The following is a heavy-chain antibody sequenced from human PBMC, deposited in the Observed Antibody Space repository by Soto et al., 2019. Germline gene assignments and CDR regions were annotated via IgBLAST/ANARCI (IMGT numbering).Heavy chain of an antibody. CDR2: IIPMLGRP. J-gene: IGHJ6*02. D-gene: IGHD3-10*01. CDR1: GGTFSRFG. CDR3: ARVVCNHLSGPHYYSYGMDV. Sequence: QVQLVQSGAEVKKPGSSVTVSCKTSGGTFSRFGISWVRQAPGLGLEWMGGIIPMLGRPNYAQQFQGRGTITEDVTTNTAHMELSSLRSEDTAVYFCARVVCNHLSGPHYYSYGMDVWGQGTTVVVSS. V-gene: IGHV1-69*11.